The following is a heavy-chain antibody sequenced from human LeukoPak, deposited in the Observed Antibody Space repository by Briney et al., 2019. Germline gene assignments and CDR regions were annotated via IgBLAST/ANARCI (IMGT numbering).Heavy chain of an antibody. D-gene: IGHD2-8*01. V-gene: IGHV4-4*02. CDR3: SRENGAFSPFGY. CDR2: VSLSGLT. Sequence: SGTLSLTCGVSGGSITSTNWWSWVRQPPGQGLEWIGEVSLSGLTNYNPSLSSRIIMALDTSKNHLSLHLTSVTAADTAIYYCSRENGAFSPFGYWGQGYLVTVLS. CDR1: GGSITSTNW. J-gene: IGHJ4*02.